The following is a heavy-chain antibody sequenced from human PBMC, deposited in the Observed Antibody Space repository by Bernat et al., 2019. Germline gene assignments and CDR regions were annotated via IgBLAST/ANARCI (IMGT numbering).Heavy chain of an antibody. V-gene: IGHV1-24*01. CDR1: GYTLTELS. Sequence: QVQLVQSGAEVKKPGASVKVSCKVSGYTLTELSMHWVRQAPGKGLEWMGGFDPEDGETIYAQKFQGRVTMTEDTSTDTAYMELSSLRSEDTAVYYCATDLGHHDYSNYVRPWFDPWGQGTLVTVSS. CDR3: ATDLGHHDYSNYVRPWFDP. D-gene: IGHD4-11*01. J-gene: IGHJ5*02. CDR2: FDPEDGET.